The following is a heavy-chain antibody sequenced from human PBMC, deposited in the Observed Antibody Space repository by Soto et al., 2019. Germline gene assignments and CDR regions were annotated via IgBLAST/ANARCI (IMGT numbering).Heavy chain of an antibody. D-gene: IGHD5-18*01. CDR1: GYTFTSYD. V-gene: IGHV1-8*01. J-gene: IGHJ6*03. CDR3: ARGVERGYSYGYYYYYYYMDV. CDR2: MNPNSGNT. Sequence: ASVKVSCKASGYTFTSYDINWVRQATGQGLEWMGWMNPNSGNTGYAQKFQGRVTMTRNTSISTAYMELSSLRSEDTAVYYCARGVERGYSYGYYYYYYYMDVWGKGTTVTVSS.